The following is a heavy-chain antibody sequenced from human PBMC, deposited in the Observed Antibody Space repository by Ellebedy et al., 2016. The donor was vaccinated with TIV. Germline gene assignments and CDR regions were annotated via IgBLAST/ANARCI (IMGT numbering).Heavy chain of an antibody. CDR3: ASSSAWKYYFDY. CDR2: IWRDGSRE. D-gene: IGHD6-19*01. Sequence: GESLKISCAASGFTFSAYGLHWVRQAPGKGLEWVAVIWRDGSREIYADSVKGRFTISRDNSKNTVFLQMNSLRAEDTAVYYCASSSAWKYYFDYWGQGTLVTVSS. V-gene: IGHV3-33*01. CDR1: GFTFSAYG. J-gene: IGHJ4*02.